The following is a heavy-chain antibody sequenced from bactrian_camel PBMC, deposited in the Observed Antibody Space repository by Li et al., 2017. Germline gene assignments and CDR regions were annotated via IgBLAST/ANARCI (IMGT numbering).Heavy chain of an antibody. CDR2: INSGGGDI. D-gene: IGHD6*01. Sequence: VQLVESGGGLVQPGGSLRLSCAASGFTFSTYAMGWVRQSPGKGLEWVSSINSGGGDIYYTDSVKGRFTISRDNAKNMVYLLMNSLKSEDTAVYYCVRDGGSSYFGYWGQGTQVTVS. CDR3: VRDGGSSYFGY. V-gene: IGHV3S40*01. CDR1: GFTFSTYA. J-gene: IGHJ6*01.